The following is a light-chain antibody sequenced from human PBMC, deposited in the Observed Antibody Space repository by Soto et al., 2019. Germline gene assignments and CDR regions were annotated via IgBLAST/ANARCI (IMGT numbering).Light chain of an antibody. CDR2: WAS. J-gene: IGKJ1*01. CDR1: QSILYGPNNKNY. Sequence: DIVMTQSPDSLAVSLGERATINCESSQSILYGPNNKNYLAWYQQKPGQPPKLLIYWASSRESGVPDRFSGSGSGSDFTLNISSLQAEDVAVYYCQQYFGTPWTFGQGTKVEIK. CDR3: QQYFGTPWT. V-gene: IGKV4-1*01.